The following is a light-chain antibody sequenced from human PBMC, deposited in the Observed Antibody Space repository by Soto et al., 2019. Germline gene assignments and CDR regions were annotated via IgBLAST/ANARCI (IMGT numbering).Light chain of an antibody. V-gene: IGKV1-5*01. Sequence: DIQMTQSPSTLSASVGDRVTITCLASQSISNGLGWYQQKPGTAPKLLIYGASSLEGGVPSRFSGSGSGTEFALTLNGLQPDDFATYCCQQYNSDPCTFGQGTKRESK. CDR3: QQYNSDPCT. CDR1: QSISNG. J-gene: IGKJ2*02. CDR2: GAS.